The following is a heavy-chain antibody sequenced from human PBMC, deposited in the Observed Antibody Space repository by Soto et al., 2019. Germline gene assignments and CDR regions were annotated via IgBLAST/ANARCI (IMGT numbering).Heavy chain of an antibody. V-gene: IGHV4-61*01. CDR3: ARRIVGTEMFDY. Sequence: SETLSLTYTVSSGTVSSGSYYWSWIRQPPGRGLEWIGFIYYAGSTKCNPSLNSRVTISVDTSKNQFSLTVTSVTAADTAVYYCARRIVGTEMFDYWGQGTLVTVSS. CDR2: IYYAGST. D-gene: IGHD5-12*01. J-gene: IGHJ4*02. CDR1: SGTVSSGSYY.